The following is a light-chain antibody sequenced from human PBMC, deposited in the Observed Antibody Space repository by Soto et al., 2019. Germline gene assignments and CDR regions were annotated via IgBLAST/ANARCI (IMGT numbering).Light chain of an antibody. Sequence: SPNTPSLSPRERATLSCRASQSVRSNLAWYQQKPGQAPRLLMYDASTRATGIPARFSGSGSGTEFTLTISSLQSEDFAVYYCQQYNNWPPITFGQGTRLEIK. J-gene: IGKJ5*01. CDR2: DAS. CDR3: QQYNNWPPIT. CDR1: QSVRSN. V-gene: IGKV3-15*01.